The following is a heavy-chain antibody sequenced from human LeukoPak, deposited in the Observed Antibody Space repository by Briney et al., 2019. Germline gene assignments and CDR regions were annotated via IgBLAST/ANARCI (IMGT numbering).Heavy chain of an antibody. J-gene: IGHJ4*02. D-gene: IGHD6-13*01. V-gene: IGHV3-7*01. CDR1: GFTFSSYW. CDR3: ARGYSSSWYGDEYFDY. CDR2: IKQDGSEK. Sequence: PGGSLRLSCAASGFTFSSYWMSWVRQAPGKGLEGVANIKQDGSEKYYVDSVKGRFTISRDNAKNSLYLQMNSLRAEDTAVYYCARGYSSSWYGDEYFDYWGQGTLVTVSS.